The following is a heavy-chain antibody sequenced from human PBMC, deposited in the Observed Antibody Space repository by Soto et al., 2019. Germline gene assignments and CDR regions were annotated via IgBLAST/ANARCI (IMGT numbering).Heavy chain of an antibody. Sequence: PGGSLRLSCVASGFTFSSYWMSWVRQAPGKGLEWVANIKQDGSEKYYVDSVKDRFTISRDNAKNSLYLQMNSLRAEDSAVYYCARVYPGSGWPYHYYGMDDWGQGTTVTVSS. V-gene: IGHV3-7*01. D-gene: IGHD6-19*01. CDR2: IKQDGSEK. CDR3: ARVYPGSGWPYHYYGMDD. CDR1: GFTFSSYW. J-gene: IGHJ6*02.